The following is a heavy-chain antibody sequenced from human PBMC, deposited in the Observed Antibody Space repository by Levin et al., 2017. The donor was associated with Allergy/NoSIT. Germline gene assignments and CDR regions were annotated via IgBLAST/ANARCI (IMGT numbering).Heavy chain of an antibody. CDR1: GGTFSSYA. Sequence: GGSLRLSCKASGGTFSSYAISWVRQAPGQGLEWMGGIIPIFGTANYAQKFQGRVTITADESTSTAYMELSSLRSEDTAVYYCARGSPRPLWFGEVGYYYGMDVWGQGTTVTVSS. J-gene: IGHJ6*02. V-gene: IGHV1-69*01. D-gene: IGHD3-10*01. CDR3: ARGSPRPLWFGEVGYYYGMDV. CDR2: IIPIFGTA.